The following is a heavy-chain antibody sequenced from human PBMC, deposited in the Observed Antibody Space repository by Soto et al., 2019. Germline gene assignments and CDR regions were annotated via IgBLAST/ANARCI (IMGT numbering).Heavy chain of an antibody. CDR1: GGTFSSYA. J-gene: IGHJ6*02. CDR3: ARDSGWYRPSYHYYYGMDV. V-gene: IGHV1-69*01. Sequence: QVQLVQSGAEVKKPGSSVKVSCKASGGTFSSYAISWVRQAPGQGLEWMGGIIPIFGTANYAQKFQGIVTITADESTSTAYMELSSLRSEDTAVYYCARDSGWYRPSYHYYYGMDVWGQGTTVTVSS. D-gene: IGHD6-19*01. CDR2: IIPIFGTA.